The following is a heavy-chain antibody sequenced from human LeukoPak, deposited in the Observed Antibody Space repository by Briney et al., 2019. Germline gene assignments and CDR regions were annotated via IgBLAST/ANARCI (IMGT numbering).Heavy chain of an antibody. J-gene: IGHJ4*02. CDR3: VRGGVDY. CDR2: IDGNGINT. V-gene: IGHV3-74*03. Sequence: GGSLRLSCVASGFTFSNYWIHWVRRAPGQRLVWVSRIDGNGINTEYADSVKGRFTISRDNAKNMVYLQMNSLRVEDTAVYYCVRGGVDYWGQGTLVTVSS. D-gene: IGHD3-16*01. CDR1: GFTFSNYW.